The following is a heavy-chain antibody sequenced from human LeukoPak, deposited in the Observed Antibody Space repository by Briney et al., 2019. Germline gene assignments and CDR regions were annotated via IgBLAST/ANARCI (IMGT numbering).Heavy chain of an antibody. CDR3: TRGSIAYYYMDV. V-gene: IGHV4-59*01. Sequence: SETLSLTCTVSDGSISSYYWSWIRQPPGKGVEWIGNIYYSESTNYNPSLKSRVTISVDTSKNQFSLKLSSVTAADTAVYYCTRGSIAYYYMDVWSKGTTVTISS. CDR2: IYYSEST. CDR1: DGSISSYY. D-gene: IGHD3-22*01. J-gene: IGHJ6*03.